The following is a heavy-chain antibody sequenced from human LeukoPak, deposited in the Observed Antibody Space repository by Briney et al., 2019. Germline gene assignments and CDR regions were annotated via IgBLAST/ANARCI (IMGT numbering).Heavy chain of an antibody. Sequence: PSETLSLTCTVSGGPISSGGYYWSWIRQHPGKGLEWIGYIYYSGSTYYNPSLKSRVTISVDTSKNQFSLKLSSVTAADTAVYYCASGRIAAAGYFDYWGQGTLVTVSS. V-gene: IGHV4-31*03. D-gene: IGHD6-13*01. CDR3: ASGRIAAAGYFDY. J-gene: IGHJ4*02. CDR2: IYYSGST. CDR1: GGPISSGGYY.